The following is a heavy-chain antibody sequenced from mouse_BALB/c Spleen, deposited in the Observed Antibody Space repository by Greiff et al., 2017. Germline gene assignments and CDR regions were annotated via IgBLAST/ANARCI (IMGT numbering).Heavy chain of an antibody. Sequence: EVKLMESGGGLVQPGGSRKLSCAASGFTFSSFGMHWVRQAPEKGLEWVAYISSGSSTIYYADTVKGRFTISRDNPKNTLFLQMTSLRSEDTAMYYCARSYYYGSEGFAYWGQGTLVTVSA. CDR2: ISSGSSTI. V-gene: IGHV5-17*02. CDR3: ARSYYYGSEGFAY. D-gene: IGHD1-1*01. CDR1: GFTFSSFG. J-gene: IGHJ3*01.